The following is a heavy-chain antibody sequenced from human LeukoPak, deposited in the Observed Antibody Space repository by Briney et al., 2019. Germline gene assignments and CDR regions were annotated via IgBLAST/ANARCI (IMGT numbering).Heavy chain of an antibody. Sequence: SVKVSCKAFGGTFSSYTISWVRQAPGQGLEWMGRIIPILGIANYAQKFQGRVPITADKSTSTAYMELSSLGSEDTAVYYCARGDSSGWYIQAFDIWGQGTMVTVSS. CDR3: ARGDSSGWYIQAFDI. V-gene: IGHV1-69*02. D-gene: IGHD6-19*01. CDR2: IIPILGIA. CDR1: GGTFSSYT. J-gene: IGHJ3*02.